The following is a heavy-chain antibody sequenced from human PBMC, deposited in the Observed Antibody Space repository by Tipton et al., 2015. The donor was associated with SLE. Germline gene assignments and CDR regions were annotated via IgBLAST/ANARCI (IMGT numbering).Heavy chain of an antibody. CDR1: GYSISSGYY. Sequence: TLSLTCTVSGYSISSGYYWGWIRQPPGKGLEWIGSIYHSGSTYYNPSLKSRVTISVDTSKNQFSLKLSSVTAADTAVYYCAREPSIAVAGSYFDYWGQGTLVTVSS. CDR3: AREPSIAVAGSYFDY. V-gene: IGHV4-38-2*02. CDR2: IYHSGST. D-gene: IGHD6-19*01. J-gene: IGHJ4*02.